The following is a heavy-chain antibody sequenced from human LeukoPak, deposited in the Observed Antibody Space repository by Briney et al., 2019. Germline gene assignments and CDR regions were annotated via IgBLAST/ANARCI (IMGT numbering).Heavy chain of an antibody. V-gene: IGHV4-34*01. J-gene: IGHJ4*02. Sequence: SETLSLTCAVYGGSFSGYYWSWIRQPPGKGLEWIGEINHSGSTYYNPSLKSRVTISVDTSKNQFSLKLSSVTAADTAVYYCAREARGSGSYFYWGQGTLVTVSS. CDR1: GGSFSGYY. CDR2: INHSGST. CDR3: AREARGSGSYFY. D-gene: IGHD3-10*01.